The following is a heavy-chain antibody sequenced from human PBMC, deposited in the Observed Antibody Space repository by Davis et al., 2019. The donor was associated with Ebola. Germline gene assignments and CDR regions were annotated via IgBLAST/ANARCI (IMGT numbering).Heavy chain of an antibody. CDR2: INHSGST. CDR3: ARGVGYSSSSVYYYYGMDV. D-gene: IGHD6-6*01. J-gene: IGHJ6*02. Sequence: PSETLSLPCAVYGGSFSGYYWSWIRQPPGKGLEWIGEINHSGSTNYNPSLKSRVTISVDTSKNQFSLKLSSVTAADTAVYYCARGVGYSSSSVYYYYGMDVWGQGTTVTVSS. CDR1: GGSFSGYY. V-gene: IGHV4-34*01.